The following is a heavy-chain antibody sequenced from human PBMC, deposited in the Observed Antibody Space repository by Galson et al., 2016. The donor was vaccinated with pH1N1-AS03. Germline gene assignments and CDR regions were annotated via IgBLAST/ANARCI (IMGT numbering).Heavy chain of an antibody. CDR1: GFPFSNYW. CDR3: ARDTERNINGWYYFDN. J-gene: IGHJ4*02. CDR2: ITCGGGDT. V-gene: IGHV3-74*03. D-gene: IGHD6-19*01. Sequence: SLRLSCAASGFPFSNYWMHWVRQVPGKGLMWVAGITCGGGDTKYADSVKGRFTISRDDAKNTLYLQMSSLRAEDTALYYCARDTERNINGWYYFDNGHRGILITASS.